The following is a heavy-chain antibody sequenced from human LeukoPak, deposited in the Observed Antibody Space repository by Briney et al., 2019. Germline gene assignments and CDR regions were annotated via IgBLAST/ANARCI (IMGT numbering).Heavy chain of an antibody. CDR2: INWNGGST. Sequence: PGGSLRLSCAASGFTFSSYSMNWVRQAPGKGLEWVSGINWNGGSTGYADSVKGRFTISRDNAKNSLYLQMNSLRAEDTALYYCARDRYSSSSWGNYYYYMDVWGKGTTVTVSS. CDR3: ARDRYSSSSWGNYYYYMDV. D-gene: IGHD6-6*01. V-gene: IGHV3-20*04. J-gene: IGHJ6*03. CDR1: GFTFSSYS.